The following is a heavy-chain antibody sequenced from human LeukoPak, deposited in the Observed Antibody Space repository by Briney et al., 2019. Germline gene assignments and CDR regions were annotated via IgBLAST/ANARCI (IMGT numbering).Heavy chain of an antibody. CDR1: GYTFTSYG. CDR2: TSAYNGNT. J-gene: IGHJ6*03. D-gene: IGHD2-2*01. CDR3: ARDPLGYCSSTSCHKTDYYYYMDV. V-gene: IGHV1-18*01. Sequence: ASVKVSCKASGYTFTSYGISWVRQAPGQGLEWMGWTSAYNGNTNYAQKLQGRVTMTTDTSTSTAYMELRSLRSDDTAVYYCARDPLGYCSSTSCHKTDYYYYMDVWGKGTTVTVSS.